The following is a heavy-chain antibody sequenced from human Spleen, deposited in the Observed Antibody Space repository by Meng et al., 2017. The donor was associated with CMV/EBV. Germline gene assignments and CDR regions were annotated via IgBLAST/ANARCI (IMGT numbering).Heavy chain of an antibody. D-gene: IGHD1-26*01. J-gene: IGHJ4*02. V-gene: IGHV3-23*01. CDR3: SRGRTIVTTLGMTRDYFDY. CDR1: GFIFNNYA. Sequence: GESLKISCAASGFIFNNYAMTWLRQAPGKGLEWVSSITGSGLNTHYADSVKGRFTISRDNSKNTLFLQMSSLRAEDTALYYCSRGRTIVTTLGMTRDYFDYWGQGTLVTVSS. CDR2: ITGSGLNT.